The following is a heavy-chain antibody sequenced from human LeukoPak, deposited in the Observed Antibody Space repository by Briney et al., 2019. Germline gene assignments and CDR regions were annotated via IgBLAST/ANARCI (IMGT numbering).Heavy chain of an antibody. CDR1: GGSFSGYC. J-gene: IGHJ4*02. V-gene: IGHV4-34*01. D-gene: IGHD3-22*01. Sequence: PSETLSLTCAVYGGSFSGYCWSWIRQPPGKGLEWIGEINHSGSTNYNPSLKSRVTISVDTSKNQFSLKLSSVTAADTAVYYCARHKRPPLVSGYYFGYYFDYWGQGTLVTVSS. CDR3: ARHKRPPLVSGYYFGYYFDY. CDR2: INHSGST.